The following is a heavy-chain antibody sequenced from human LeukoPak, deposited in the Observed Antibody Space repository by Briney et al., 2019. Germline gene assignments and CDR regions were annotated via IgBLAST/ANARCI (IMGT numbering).Heavy chain of an antibody. J-gene: IGHJ6*02. CDR2: ISYDGKHK. CDR3: AREDDDSNGIDV. D-gene: IGHD4-11*01. V-gene: IGHV3-30*04. Sequence: PGGSLRLSCAASGFTFSSSAMSWVRQAPGKGLEWVALISYDGKHKYYADSMKGRFTISRDNSKNTLYLQMNSLRAEDTAVYYCAREDDDSNGIDVWGHGTTVTVSS. CDR1: GFTFSSSA.